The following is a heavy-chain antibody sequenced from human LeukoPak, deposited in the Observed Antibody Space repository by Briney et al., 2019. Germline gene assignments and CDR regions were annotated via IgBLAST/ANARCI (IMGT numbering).Heavy chain of an antibody. V-gene: IGHV3-33*06. CDR3: AKDAQRGFDYSNSLEY. CDR2: IWSDATNQ. Sequence: PGGSLRLSCAASGFTFSQYAFHWVRQAPGKGLEWVAVIWSDATNQFYADSVKGRFTISRDYSQKTVYLEMDSLTIEDTAIYYCAKDAQRGFDYSNSLEYWGPGTLVSVSS. D-gene: IGHD4-11*01. J-gene: IGHJ4*02. CDR1: GFTFSQYA.